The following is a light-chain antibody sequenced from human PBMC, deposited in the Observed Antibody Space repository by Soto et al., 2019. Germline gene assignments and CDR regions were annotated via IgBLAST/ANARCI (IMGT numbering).Light chain of an antibody. CDR2: GAS. Sequence: EMVLTQSPDTLSLSPGERAALSCRASQSVSSYYLAWYQQKPGQAPRLLIYGASTRATGIPDRFSGSGSGTDFTLTITRLEPEDCALYYCQQSPVTFGQGTKVDIK. CDR3: QQSPVT. J-gene: IGKJ1*01. CDR1: QSVSSYY. V-gene: IGKV3-20*01.